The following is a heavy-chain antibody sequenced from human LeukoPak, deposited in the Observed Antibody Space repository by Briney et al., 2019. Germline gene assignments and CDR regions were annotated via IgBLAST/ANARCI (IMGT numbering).Heavy chain of an antibody. CDR3: ARESGSYRRHNHFDY. J-gene: IGHJ4*02. CDR1: GFTFSSYW. CDR2: IKQDGSEK. D-gene: IGHD1-26*01. V-gene: IGHV3-7*01. Sequence: GGSLRLSCAASGFTFSSYWMSWVRQAPGKGLEWVANIKQDGSEKYYVDSVKGRFTISRDNAKNSLYLQMNSLRAEDTAVYYCARESGSYRRHNHFDYWGQGTLVTVSS.